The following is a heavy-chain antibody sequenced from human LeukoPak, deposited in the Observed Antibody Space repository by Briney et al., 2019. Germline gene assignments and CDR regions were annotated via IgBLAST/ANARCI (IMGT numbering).Heavy chain of an antibody. D-gene: IGHD3-10*01. J-gene: IGHJ4*02. CDR3: AKSPGSRSYPHYFDY. Sequence: SETLSLTCAVSGASISGSGYYWGWIRQPPGKGLEWIGNIYSSGSTYYNASLQSRVTISIDTSKNQFSLKLSSVTAADTAVYYCAKSPGSRSYPHYFDYWGQGTLVTVSS. CDR1: GASISGSGYY. CDR2: IYSSGST. V-gene: IGHV4-39*01.